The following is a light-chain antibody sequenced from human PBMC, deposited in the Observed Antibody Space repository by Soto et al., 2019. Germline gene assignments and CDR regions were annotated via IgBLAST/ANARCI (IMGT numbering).Light chain of an antibody. CDR3: QQYNNWPT. Sequence: EIVLTQSPATLSLAPGERATLSCRASQSVNTKYLAWYQQKPGQAPRLLIYGASTRATGIPDRFSGSGSGTEFTLTISSLQSEDFAVYYCQQYNNWPTFGQGTKLEIK. CDR2: GAS. J-gene: IGKJ2*01. V-gene: IGKV3D-15*01. CDR1: QSVNTKY.